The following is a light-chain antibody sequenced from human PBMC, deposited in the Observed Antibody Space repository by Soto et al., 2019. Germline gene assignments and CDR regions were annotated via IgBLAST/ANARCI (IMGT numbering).Light chain of an antibody. CDR1: QSISSSY. CDR2: GTS. V-gene: IGKV3-20*01. Sequence: EIVLTQSPGTQSLSPGERATLSCRASQSISSSYLAWYQQKPGQAPRLLIYGTSSRATGIPDRFSGNGSGTDFTLTISRLEPEDLAVYYCQQYGGSPTVTFGPGTKVDIK. J-gene: IGKJ3*01. CDR3: QQYGGSPTVT.